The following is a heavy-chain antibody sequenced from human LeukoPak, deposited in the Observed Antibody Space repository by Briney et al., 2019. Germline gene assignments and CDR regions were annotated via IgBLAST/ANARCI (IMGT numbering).Heavy chain of an antibody. D-gene: IGHD3-16*01. J-gene: IGHJ4*02. Sequence: GGSLRLSCAASGFTFSSYAMHWVRQAPGKGLEWVAVISYDGSNKYYADSVKGRFTISRDNSKNTLYLQMNSLRAEDTAVYYCASGGLPDYWGQGTLVTVSS. CDR3: ASGGLPDY. CDR1: GFTFSSYA. V-gene: IGHV3-30*04. CDR2: ISYDGSNK.